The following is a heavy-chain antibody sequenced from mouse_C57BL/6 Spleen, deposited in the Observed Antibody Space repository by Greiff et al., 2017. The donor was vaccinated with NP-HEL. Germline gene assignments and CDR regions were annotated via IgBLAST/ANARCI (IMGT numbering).Heavy chain of an antibody. CDR2: IDPSDSYT. Sequence: VKLQESGAELVRPGTSVKLSCKASGYTFTSYWMHWVKQRPGQGLEWIGVIDPSDSYTNYNQKFKGKATLTVDTSSSTAYMQLSSLTSEDSAVYYCAREGANWGVPFDYWGQGTTLTVSS. J-gene: IGHJ2*01. CDR3: AREGANWGVPFDY. CDR1: GYTFTSYW. D-gene: IGHD4-1*01. V-gene: IGHV1-59*01.